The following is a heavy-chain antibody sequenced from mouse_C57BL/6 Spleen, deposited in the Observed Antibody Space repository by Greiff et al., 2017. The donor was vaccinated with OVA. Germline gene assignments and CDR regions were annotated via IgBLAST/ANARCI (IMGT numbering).Heavy chain of an antibody. CDR2: IDPETGGT. Sequence: QVQLKQSGAELVRPGASVTLSCKASGYTFTDYEMHWVKQTPVHGLEWIGAIDPETGGTAYNQKFKGKAILTADKSSSTAYMELRSLTSEDSAVYYCTRDYYGSSPFDDWGKGTTLTVSS. CDR3: TRDYYGSSPFDD. CDR1: GYTFTDYE. V-gene: IGHV1-15*01. J-gene: IGHJ2*01. D-gene: IGHD1-1*01.